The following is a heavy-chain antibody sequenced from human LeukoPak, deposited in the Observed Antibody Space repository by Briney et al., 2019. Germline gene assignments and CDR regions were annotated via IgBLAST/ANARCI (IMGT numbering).Heavy chain of an antibody. D-gene: IGHD1-26*01. Sequence: ASVKVSCKASGGTFSSYAISWVRQAPGQGLEWMGGIIPIFGTANYAQKFQGRVTITADESTSTAYMELSSLRSEDTAVYYCARDFYSGDFIVGATSAFDIWGQGTMVTVSS. CDR3: ARDFYSGDFIVGATSAFDI. V-gene: IGHV1-69*13. CDR2: IIPIFGTA. J-gene: IGHJ3*02. CDR1: GGTFSSYA.